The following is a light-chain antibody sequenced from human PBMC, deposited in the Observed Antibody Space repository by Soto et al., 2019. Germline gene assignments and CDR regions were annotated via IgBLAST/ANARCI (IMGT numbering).Light chain of an antibody. CDR3: SSYTTSNTLHVI. V-gene: IGLV2-14*01. CDR2: EVS. Sequence: QSALTQPASVSGSPGQSITISCTGTSSDVGGYNYVSWYQHHPAKAPKLVIYEVSNRPSGVSNRFSGSKSGNTASLTISGLQAEDEADYCCSSYTTSNTLHVIFGGGTQLTVL. J-gene: IGLJ2*01. CDR1: SSDVGGYNY.